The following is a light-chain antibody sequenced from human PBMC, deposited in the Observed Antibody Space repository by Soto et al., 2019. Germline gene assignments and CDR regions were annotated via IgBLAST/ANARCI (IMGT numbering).Light chain of an antibody. Sequence: QAAVTQEPSLTVSPGGTVTLTCGSSTGAVTNGQYPYWFQQKPGQAPSRLIYDTTNRHSWTPARFSGSVVGGKAALILSVAQPEDDPEYYYLLFFICPYVFGTGTKVTVL. CDR3: LLFFICPYV. J-gene: IGLJ1*01. V-gene: IGLV7-46*01. CDR2: DTT. CDR1: TGAVTNGQY.